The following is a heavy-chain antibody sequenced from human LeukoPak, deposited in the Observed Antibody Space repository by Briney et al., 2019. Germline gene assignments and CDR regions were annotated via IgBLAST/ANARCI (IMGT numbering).Heavy chain of an antibody. CDR1: GGSISSYY. V-gene: IGHV4-59*01. Sequence: SETLSLTCTVSGGSISSYYWSWIRQPPGKGLEWIGYIYYSGSTNYNPSLKSRVTISVDTSKNQSSLKLSSVTAADTAVYYCARDQHDYGDYLFDYWGQGTLVTVSS. D-gene: IGHD4-17*01. J-gene: IGHJ4*02. CDR2: IYYSGST. CDR3: ARDQHDYGDYLFDY.